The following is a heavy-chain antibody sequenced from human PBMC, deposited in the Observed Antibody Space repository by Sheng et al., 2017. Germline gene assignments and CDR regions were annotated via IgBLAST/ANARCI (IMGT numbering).Heavy chain of an antibody. Sequence: ESGGGLVQPGGSLRLSCAVSGFTFSSYEMNWVRQAPGKGLEWVSYISSSGSTIYYADSVKGRFTISRDNAKNSLYLQMNSLRAEDTAVYYCARLNIVVVPAAISYGMDVWGQGTTVTVSS. J-gene: IGHJ6*02. V-gene: IGHV3-48*03. CDR2: ISSSGSTI. D-gene: IGHD2-2*01. CDR3: ARLNIVVVPAAISYGMDV. CDR1: GFTFSSYE.